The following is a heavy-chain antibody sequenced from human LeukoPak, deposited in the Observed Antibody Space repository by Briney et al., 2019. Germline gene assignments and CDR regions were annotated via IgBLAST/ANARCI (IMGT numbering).Heavy chain of an antibody. CDR2: IYYSGST. V-gene: IGHV4-59*01. D-gene: IGHD1-26*01. J-gene: IGHJ4*02. CDR1: GGSISSYY. Sequence: SETLSLTCTVSGGSISSYYWSWIRQPPGKGLEWIGYIYYSGSTNYNPSLKSRVTISVDTSKNQFSLKLSSVTAAGTAVYYCARGWDATAVDYWGQGTLVTVSS. CDR3: ARGWDATAVDY.